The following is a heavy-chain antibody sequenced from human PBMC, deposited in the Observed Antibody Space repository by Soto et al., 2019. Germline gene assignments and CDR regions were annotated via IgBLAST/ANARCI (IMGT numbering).Heavy chain of an antibody. V-gene: IGHV4-59*01. Sequence: QVQLQESGPGLVKPSETLSLTCTVSGGSISSYYWSWIRQPPGKGLEWIGYIYYSGSTNYNPSLRSRSTISVDTSKNQFSLKRSSVNAADTAVYYCARGDRSPGLILGPFDYWGQGTLVTVSS. J-gene: IGHJ4*02. CDR3: ARGDRSPGLILGPFDY. CDR1: GGSISSYY. CDR2: IYYSGST. D-gene: IGHD3-16*01.